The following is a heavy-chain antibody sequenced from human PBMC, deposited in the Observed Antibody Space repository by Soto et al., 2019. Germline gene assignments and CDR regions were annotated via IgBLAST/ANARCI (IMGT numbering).Heavy chain of an antibody. CDR3: TTDSYITIITVRFDC. CDR2: IKSKIDGGTT. Sequence: PGGSLRLSCAASGFTFSNSWINWVRQAPGKGLEWVGRIKSKIDGGTTDFAAPVKGRFAISRDDSKNMVYLEMNSLKTEDTGVYYFTTDSYITIITVRFDCWGHGSLVTVAS. D-gene: IGHD3-22*01. CDR1: GFTFSNSW. J-gene: IGHJ4*01. V-gene: IGHV3-15*07.